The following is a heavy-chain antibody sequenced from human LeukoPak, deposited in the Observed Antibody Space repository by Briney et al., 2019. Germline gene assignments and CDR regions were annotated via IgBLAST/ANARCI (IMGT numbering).Heavy chain of an antibody. CDR3: ARDDRRTYDSSGYEVYYFDY. V-gene: IGHV1-2*06. Sequence: ASVKVSCKASGYTFTGYYMHWVRQAPGQGLEWMGRISPNSGGTNYAQKFQGRVTMTRDTSISTAYMELSSLRSEDTAVYYCARDDRRTYDSSGYEVYYFDYWGQGTLVTVS. CDR2: ISPNSGGT. CDR1: GYTFTGYY. D-gene: IGHD3-22*01. J-gene: IGHJ4*02.